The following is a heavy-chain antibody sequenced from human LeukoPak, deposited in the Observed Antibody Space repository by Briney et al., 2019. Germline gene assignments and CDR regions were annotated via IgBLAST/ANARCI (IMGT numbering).Heavy chain of an antibody. CDR1: GGTFSSYA. Sequence: ASVKVSFKASGGTFSSYAISWVRQAPGQGLEWMGGIIPIFGTANYAQKFQGRVTITADESTSTAYMELSSLRSEDTAVYYCARGYCSGGSCYPIDYWGQGTLVTVSS. D-gene: IGHD2-15*01. CDR2: IIPIFGTA. V-gene: IGHV1-69*13. CDR3: ARGYCSGGSCYPIDY. J-gene: IGHJ4*02.